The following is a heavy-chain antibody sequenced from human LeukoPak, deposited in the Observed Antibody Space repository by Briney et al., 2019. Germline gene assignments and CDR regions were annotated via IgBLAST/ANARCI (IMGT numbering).Heavy chain of an antibody. D-gene: IGHD3-9*01. V-gene: IGHV3-30*18. CDR3: AKDHILTGIFFEY. J-gene: IGHJ4*02. CDR2: ISFDGSNQ. Sequence: GGSLRLSCGASGFTFSSYGMHWVRQAPGKGLEWVALISFDGSNQYYADSVKGRFTISRDNSKNTLYLQMNSLRAEDTAVYYCAKDHILTGIFFEYWGQGTLVTVSS. CDR1: GFTFSSYG.